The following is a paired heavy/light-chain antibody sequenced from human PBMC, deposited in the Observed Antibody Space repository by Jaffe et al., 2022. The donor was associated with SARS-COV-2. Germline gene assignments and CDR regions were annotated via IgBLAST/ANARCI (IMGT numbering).Heavy chain of an antibody. CDR3: AREGDCSGGSCYPGSDATYGMDV. V-gene: IGHV4-30-4*01. J-gene: IGHJ6*02. D-gene: IGHD2-15*01. Sequence: QVQLQESGPGLVKPSQTLSLTCTVSGGSISSGDYYWSWIRQPPGKGLEWIGYIYYSGSTYYNPSLKSRVTISVDTSKNQFSLKLSSVTAADTAVYYCAREGDCSGGSCYPGSDATYGMDVWGQGTTVTVSS. CDR2: IYYSGST. CDR1: GGSISSGDYY.
Light chain of an antibody. Sequence: QSALTQPASVSGSPGQSITISCTGTSSDVGGYNYVSWYQQHPGKAPKLMIYEVSNRPSGVPDRFSGSKSGNTASLTISGLQAEDEADYYCSSYTSSSTYVFGTGTKVTVL. CDR1: SSDVGGYNY. CDR2: EVS. CDR3: SSYTSSSTYV. V-gene: IGLV2-14*01. J-gene: IGLJ1*01.